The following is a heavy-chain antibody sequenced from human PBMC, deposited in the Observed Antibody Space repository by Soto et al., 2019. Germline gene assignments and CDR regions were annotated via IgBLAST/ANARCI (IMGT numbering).Heavy chain of an antibody. J-gene: IGHJ4*02. CDR2: IYHSGST. V-gene: IGHV4-4*02. CDR1: SGSISSSNW. CDR3: ARSSYYDILTGYPSIEYFDY. D-gene: IGHD3-9*01. Sequence: SKTLSLTCAVSSGSISSSNWWSWVRQPPGKGLEWIGEIYHSGSTNYNPSLKSRVTISVDKSKNQFSLKLSSVTAADTAVYYCARSSYYDILTGYPSIEYFDYWGQGTLVTVSS.